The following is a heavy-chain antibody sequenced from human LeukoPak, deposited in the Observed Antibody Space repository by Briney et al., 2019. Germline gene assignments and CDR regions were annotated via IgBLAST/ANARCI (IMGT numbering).Heavy chain of an antibody. CDR1: GGTFSSYT. CDR3: ARDEGLGGSPDY. CDR2: IITILGIA. J-gene: IGHJ4*02. D-gene: IGHD2-15*01. V-gene: IGHV1-69*04. Sequence: SVTVSCKASGGTFSSYTISWVRQAPGQGLEWMGRIITILGIANYAQKFQGRVTITADKSTSTAYMELSSLRSEDTAVYYCARDEGLGGSPDYWGQGTLVTVSS.